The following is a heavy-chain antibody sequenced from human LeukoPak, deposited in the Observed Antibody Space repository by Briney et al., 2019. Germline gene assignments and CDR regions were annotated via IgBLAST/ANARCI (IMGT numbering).Heavy chain of an antibody. CDR3: ARPSGYSGYDCDC. CDR2: ITSSGTYI. V-gene: IGHV3-21*06. CDR1: GFTFSSYA. Sequence: GGSLRLSCAASGFTFSSYAMNWVRQAPGKGLEWVSSITSSGTYIYYADSVKGRFTISRDDAKNSLYLQMNSLRAEDTAVYYCARPSGYSGYDCDCWGQGTLVTVSS. J-gene: IGHJ4*02. D-gene: IGHD5-12*01.